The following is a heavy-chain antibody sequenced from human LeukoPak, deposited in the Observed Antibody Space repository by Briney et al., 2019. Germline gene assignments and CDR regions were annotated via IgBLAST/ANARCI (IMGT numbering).Heavy chain of an antibody. J-gene: IGHJ4*02. CDR2: LYYGGNT. Sequence: PSETLSLTCTVSRDSINSRSYYWDWIPQPPGKGLEWIVNLYYGGNTHYNPSLKSRVTISADTSNNQFSLNLSSVTAADTALYYCARVYCGSDSCHYFDYWGQGTLVTVSS. CDR1: RDSINSRSYY. V-gene: IGHV4-39*07. D-gene: IGHD2-21*02. CDR3: ARVYCGSDSCHYFDY.